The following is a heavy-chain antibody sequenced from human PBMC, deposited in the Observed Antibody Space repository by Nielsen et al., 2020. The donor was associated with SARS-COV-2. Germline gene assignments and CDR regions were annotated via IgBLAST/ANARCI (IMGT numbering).Heavy chain of an antibody. CDR1: GFTFSSYA. CDR2: ISGSGGST. J-gene: IGHJ4*02. Sequence: GESLKISCAASGFTFSSYAMSWVRQAPGKGLEWVSAISGSGGSTYYADSVKGRFTISRDNSKNTLYLQMNSLRAEDTAVYYCARDPRIIEHLLDYWGQGTLVTVSS. V-gene: IGHV3-23*01. CDR3: ARDPRIIEHLLDY. D-gene: IGHD2-15*01.